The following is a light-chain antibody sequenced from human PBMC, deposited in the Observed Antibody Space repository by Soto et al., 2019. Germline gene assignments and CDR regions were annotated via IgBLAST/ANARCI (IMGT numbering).Light chain of an antibody. V-gene: IGKV1-5*03. CDR3: QHYNSYSEA. CDR2: KAS. Sequence: DIQMTQSRSTLSGSVGDRVTITCRASQTISSWLAWYQQKPGKAPKLLIYKASTLKSGVPSRFSGSGSGTEFTLTIISLQPDDFATYYCQHYNSYSEAFGQGTNVDI. J-gene: IGKJ1*01. CDR1: QTISSW.